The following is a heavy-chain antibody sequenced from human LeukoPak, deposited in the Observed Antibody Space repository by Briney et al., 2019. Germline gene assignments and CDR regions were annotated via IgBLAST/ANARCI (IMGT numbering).Heavy chain of an antibody. CDR1: GYSISSGYY. J-gene: IGHJ3*02. CDR3: ASLSGTTLSDAFDI. V-gene: IGHV4-38-2*01. CDR2: IYHSGST. D-gene: IGHD1-7*01. Sequence: PSETLSLXCAVSGYSISSGYYWGWIRQPPGKGLAWIGSIYHSGSTYYNPSLKSRVTISVDTSKNQFSLKLSSVTAADTAVYYCASLSGTTLSDAFDIWGQGTMVTVSS.